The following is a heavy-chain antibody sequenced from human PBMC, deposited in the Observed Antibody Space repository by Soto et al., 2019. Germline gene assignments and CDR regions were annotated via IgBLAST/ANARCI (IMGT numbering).Heavy chain of an antibody. D-gene: IGHD3-10*02. J-gene: IGHJ4*02. CDR3: ARDGVGVTTFWGFLDY. CDR2: IRFDGSNI. Sequence: QVQMVESGGGVVQPGGSLRLSCAVSESIFRGYGMHWVRQAPGKGLEWVAIIRFDGSNIHYADYVMGRFTISRDNSKNMLYLEMNNLRVEDTAVHYCARDGVGVTTFWGFLDYWGQGTLVTVSA. CDR1: ESIFRGYG. V-gene: IGHV3-33*01.